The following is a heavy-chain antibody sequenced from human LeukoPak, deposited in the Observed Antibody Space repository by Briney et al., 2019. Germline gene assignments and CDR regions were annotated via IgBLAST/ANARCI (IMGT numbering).Heavy chain of an antibody. Sequence: SETLSLTCTVSGGSISSYYWSWIRQPPGKGLEWIGYIYYSGSTNYNPSLKSRVTISVDTSKNQFSLKLSSVTAADTAVYYCAGVEMATTSRNWFDPWGQGTLVTVSS. CDR2: IYYSGST. J-gene: IGHJ5*02. D-gene: IGHD5-24*01. V-gene: IGHV4-59*01. CDR3: AGVEMATTSRNWFDP. CDR1: GGSISSYY.